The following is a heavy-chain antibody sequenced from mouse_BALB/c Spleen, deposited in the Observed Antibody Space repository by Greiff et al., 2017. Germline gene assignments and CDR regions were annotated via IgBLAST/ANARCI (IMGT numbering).Heavy chain of an antibody. CDR2: ISSGGST. J-gene: IGHJ3*01. Sequence: EVQVVESGGGLVKPGGSLKLSCAASGFTFSSYAMSWVRQTPEKRLEWVASISSGGSTYYPDSVKGRFTISRDNARNILYLQMSSLRSEDTAMDYCARYGNYSAWFAYWGQGTLVTVSA. D-gene: IGHD2-1*01. CDR3: ARYGNYSAWFAY. V-gene: IGHV5-6-5*01. CDR1: GFTFSSYA.